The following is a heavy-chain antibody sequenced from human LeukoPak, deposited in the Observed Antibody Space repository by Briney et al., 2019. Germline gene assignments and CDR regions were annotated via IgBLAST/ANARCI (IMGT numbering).Heavy chain of an antibody. CDR1: GGSFSGYY. V-gene: IGHV4-34*01. J-gene: IGHJ6*04. Sequence: SETLSLTCAVYGGSFSGYYWSWIRQPPGKGLEWIGEINHSGSTNYNPSLKSRVTISVDTSKNQFSLKLNSVTAADMAVYYWARESIQIMDVWGKGTTVTVSS. CDR2: INHSGST. CDR3: ARESIQIMDV.